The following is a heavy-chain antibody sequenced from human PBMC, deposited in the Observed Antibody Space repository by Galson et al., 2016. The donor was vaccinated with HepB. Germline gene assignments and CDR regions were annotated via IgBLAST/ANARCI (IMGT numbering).Heavy chain of an antibody. CDR3: ARMYYYGTGRCYNRNLFDS. Sequence: SLRLSCAASGFTFSDYYMSWIRQAPGKGLEWVSCISSSSGYIIYTDSVKGRFTISRDNAKNSLFLQMKSLRAEDTALYYFARMYYYGTGRCYNRNLFDSWGQGIQVTVSS. CDR2: ISSSSGYI. D-gene: IGHD3-10*01. CDR1: GFTFSDYY. V-gene: IGHV3-11*06. J-gene: IGHJ4*02.